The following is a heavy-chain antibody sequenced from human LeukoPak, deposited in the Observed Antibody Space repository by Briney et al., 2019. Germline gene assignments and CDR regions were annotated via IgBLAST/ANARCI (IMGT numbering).Heavy chain of an antibody. J-gene: IGHJ4*02. CDR3: ARGGVLWFGELY. Sequence: GGSLRLSCAASGFTFSSYSMNWVRQAPGKGLEWVSSISSSSSYIYYADSVKGRFTISRDNAKNSLYLQMNSLRAEDTAVHYCARGGVLWFGELYWGQGTLVTVSS. D-gene: IGHD3-10*01. CDR2: ISSSSSYI. V-gene: IGHV3-21*01. CDR1: GFTFSSYS.